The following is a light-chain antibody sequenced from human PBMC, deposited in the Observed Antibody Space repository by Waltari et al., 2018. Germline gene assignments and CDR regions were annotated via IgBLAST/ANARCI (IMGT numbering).Light chain of an antibody. J-gene: IGKJ2*01. CDR3: QHRNSWPPT. Sequence: EVVLTQSPVTLSLSPGERATLSCRASQSASSYLAWYQQKPGQAPRLLIYDASNRATGVPARFGGSGSGTDFTLTISSLEPEDFAVYYCQHRNSWPPTFGQGTKLEIK. V-gene: IGKV3-11*01. CDR1: QSASSY. CDR2: DAS.